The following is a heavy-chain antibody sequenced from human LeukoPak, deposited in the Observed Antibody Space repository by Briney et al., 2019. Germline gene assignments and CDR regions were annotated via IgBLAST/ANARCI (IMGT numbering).Heavy chain of an antibody. Sequence: PSETLSLTCAVYGGSFSGYYWSWIRQPPGKGLEWIGEINHSGSTNYNPSLKSRVTISVDTSKNQFSLKLSSVTAAGTAVYYCARLTIPMYYFDYWGQGTLVTVSS. V-gene: IGHV4-34*01. CDR3: ARLTIPMYYFDY. CDR2: INHSGST. J-gene: IGHJ4*02. D-gene: IGHD3-3*01. CDR1: GGSFSGYY.